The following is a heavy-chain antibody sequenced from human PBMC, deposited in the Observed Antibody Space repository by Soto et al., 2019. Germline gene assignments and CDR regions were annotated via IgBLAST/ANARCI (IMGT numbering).Heavy chain of an antibody. CDR3: ARWPNWFDP. CDR2: ISYSGST. Sequence: QVQLQESGPGLMKPSETLSLTCAVSGGSVSSDSYYWSWIRQPPGKGLEWIGYISYSGSTNYNPSLKSRVTISVDTSKNQFSLKVRSVTAADTAVYYCARWPNWFDPWGQGTLVTVSS. J-gene: IGHJ5*02. CDR1: GGSVSSDSYY. V-gene: IGHV4-61*01.